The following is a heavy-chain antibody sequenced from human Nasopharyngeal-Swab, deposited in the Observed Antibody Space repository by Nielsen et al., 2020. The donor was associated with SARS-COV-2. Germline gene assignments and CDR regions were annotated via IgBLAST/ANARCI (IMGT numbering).Heavy chain of an antibody. CDR1: AFSFSTSA. CDR3: ARAPSTVTTRGWFDP. D-gene: IGHD4-17*01. Sequence: GESLKISCVASAFSFSTSAMYWVRQAPGKGPESVAVISSDGSENYYADSVKGRFTISRDNSKNTLYLQMNSLRVEDTAVYYCARAPSTVTTRGWFDPWGQGTLVTVSS. V-gene: IGHV3-30*04. CDR2: ISSDGSEN. J-gene: IGHJ5*02.